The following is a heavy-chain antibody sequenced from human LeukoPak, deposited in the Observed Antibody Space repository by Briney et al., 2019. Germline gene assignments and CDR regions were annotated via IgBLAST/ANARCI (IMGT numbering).Heavy chain of an antibody. V-gene: IGHV3-53*01. CDR2: IYNDGST. D-gene: IGHD3-3*01. CDR1: GFSVSTDH. Sequence: GGSLRLSCAASGFSVSTDHMSWVRQAPGRGLEWVSVIYNDGSTYYADTVKGRFTISRDNSKNTLYLQMSSLRAEDTAVYYCATRGRSGYLSYYFDYWGQGTLVTVSS. CDR3: ATRGRSGYLSYYFDY. J-gene: IGHJ4*02.